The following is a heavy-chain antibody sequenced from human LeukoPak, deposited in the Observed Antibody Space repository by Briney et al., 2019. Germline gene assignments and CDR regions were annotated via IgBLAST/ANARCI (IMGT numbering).Heavy chain of an antibody. CDR1: GGSISSYY. Sequence: SETLSLTCTVSGGSISSYYWSWIRQPPGKGLEWIGYIYTSGSTNYNPSLKSRVTISVDTSKNQFSLKLSSVTAADTAVYYCACSPYSSGWYSAQGDWFDPWGQGTLVTVSS. CDR3: ACSPYSSGWYSAQGDWFDP. D-gene: IGHD6-19*01. J-gene: IGHJ5*02. CDR2: IYTSGST. V-gene: IGHV4-4*09.